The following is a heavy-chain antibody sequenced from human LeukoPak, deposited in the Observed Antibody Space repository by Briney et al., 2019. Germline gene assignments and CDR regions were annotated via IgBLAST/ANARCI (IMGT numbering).Heavy chain of an antibody. CDR2: ISYDGSNK. V-gene: IGHV3-30*18. CDR1: GFTFSSYG. J-gene: IGHJ4*02. D-gene: IGHD3-10*01. CDR3: AKDPGGYYGSGSYYSYFDY. Sequence: GRSLSLSCAASGFTFSSYGMHWVRQAPGKGLEWVAVISYDGSNKYYADSVKGRFTISRDNSKNTLYLQMNSLRAEDTALYYCAKDPGGYYGSGSYYSYFDYWGQGTLVTVSS.